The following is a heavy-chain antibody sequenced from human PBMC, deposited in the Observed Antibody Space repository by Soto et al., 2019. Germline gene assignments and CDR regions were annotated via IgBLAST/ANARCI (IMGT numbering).Heavy chain of an antibody. D-gene: IGHD5-18*01. CDR3: ARGPRRGYSYGPFDY. CDR1: GGSISSYY. CDR2: IYYSGST. V-gene: IGHV4-59*01. J-gene: IGHJ4*02. Sequence: SETLSLTCTVSGGSISSYYWSWIRQPPGKGLEWIGYIYYSGSTNYNPSLKSRVTISVDTSKNQFSLKLSSVTAADTAVYYCARGPRRGYSYGPFDYWGQGTLVTVSS.